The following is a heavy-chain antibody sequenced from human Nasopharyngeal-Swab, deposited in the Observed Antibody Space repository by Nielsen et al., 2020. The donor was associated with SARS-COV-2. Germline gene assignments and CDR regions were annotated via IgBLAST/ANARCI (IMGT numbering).Heavy chain of an antibody. CDR3: AREPRYSYGLFDP. J-gene: IGHJ5*02. D-gene: IGHD5-18*01. Sequence: ASVKVPCKASGYTFTGYYMHWVRQAPGQGLEWMGRINPNSGGTSYAQKFQGRVTMTRDTSISTAYMELSRLRSDDTAVYYCAREPRYSYGLFDPWGQGTLVTVSS. CDR1: GYTFTGYY. CDR2: INPNSGGT. V-gene: IGHV1-2*06.